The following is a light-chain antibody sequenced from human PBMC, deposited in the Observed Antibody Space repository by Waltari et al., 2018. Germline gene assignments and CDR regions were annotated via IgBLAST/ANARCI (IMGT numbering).Light chain of an antibody. CDR2: AAS. V-gene: IGKV1-6*01. Sequence: AIQMTQSRSSLSASVGDRVTITCRASQGTRNVLGWYQQKPGKAPKPLLYAASSLQSGVPSRFSGSGYGTAFTHTISSLQPEDFATYYCLQDYNYPLTFGGGTK. CDR1: QGTRNV. J-gene: IGKJ4*01. CDR3: LQDYNYPLT.